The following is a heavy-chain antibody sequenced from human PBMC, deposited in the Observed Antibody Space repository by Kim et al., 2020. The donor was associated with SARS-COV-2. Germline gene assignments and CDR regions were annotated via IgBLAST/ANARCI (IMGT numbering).Heavy chain of an antibody. D-gene: IGHD3-16*01. CDR1: GFMFSSYT. CDR2: INFDGSST. J-gene: IGHJ4*02. CDR3: VRGAVGYFDY. V-gene: IGHV3-64D*09. Sequence: GGSLRLSCAASGFMFSSYTLRWVRQAPGKGLEYLSAINFDGSSTNYADSIQGRFTISRDNSKNMLYLELRSLTAEDTAVYYCVRGAVGYFDYCGQGT.